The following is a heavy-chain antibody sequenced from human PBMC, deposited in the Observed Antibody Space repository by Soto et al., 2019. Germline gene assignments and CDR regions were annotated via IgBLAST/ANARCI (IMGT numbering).Heavy chain of an antibody. D-gene: IGHD3-22*01. CDR2: IYHSGGT. CDR3: ARDSRSGYYLDF. CDR1: GDSISSGGYS. V-gene: IGHV4-30-2*01. J-gene: IGHJ4*02. Sequence: QLQLQESGSGLVKPSQTLSLTCAVSGDSISSGGYSWNWIRQPPGKGLEWIGYIYHSGGTDYNPSLESRVTITVDSSNNQFSLKLSSVTAADPAVYYCARDSRSGYYLDFWGQGTLVTVSS.